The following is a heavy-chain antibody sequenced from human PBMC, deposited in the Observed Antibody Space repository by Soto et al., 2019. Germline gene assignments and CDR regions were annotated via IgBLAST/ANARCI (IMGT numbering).Heavy chain of an antibody. D-gene: IGHD1-1*01. CDR3: ARGAVTGSEYYYYYYGMDV. CDR1: RCTFSSYA. Sequence: SVQVSCKATRCTFSSYAIDWLRPAPGQGLEWMGGIIALYGTTNYAQKLQGRVKLTGDESTRTAYMELSTLTSEDTAVYYCARGAVTGSEYYYYYYGMDVWGQGTTVTVSS. J-gene: IGHJ6*02. V-gene: IGHV1-69*13. CDR2: IIALYGTT.